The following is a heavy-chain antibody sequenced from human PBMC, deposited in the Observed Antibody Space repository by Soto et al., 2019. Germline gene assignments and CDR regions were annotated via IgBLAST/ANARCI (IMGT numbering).Heavy chain of an antibody. J-gene: IGHJ4*03. V-gene: IGHV4-34*01. CDR2: INHSGST. D-gene: IGHD6-6*01. CDR3: ARESRTGYSSSYSGSDFDY. Sequence: SETLSLTCAVYGGSFSGYYWSWIRQPPGKGLEWIGEINHSGSTNYNPSLKSRVTISVDTSKNQFSLKLSSVTAADTAVYYCARESRTGYSSSYSGSDFDYWGQGTTVTVSS. CDR1: GGSFSGYY.